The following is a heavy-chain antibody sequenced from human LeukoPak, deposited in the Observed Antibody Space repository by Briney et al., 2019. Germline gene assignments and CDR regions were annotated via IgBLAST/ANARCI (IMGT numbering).Heavy chain of an antibody. J-gene: IGHJ6*02. CDR3: AADQLVLHYYGMDV. Sequence: SVKVSCKASGFTFTSSAVQWVRQARGQRLEWIGWIVVGSGNTNYAQKFQERVTITRDMSTSTAYIELSSLRSEDTAVYYCAADQLVLHYYGMDVWGQGTTVTVSS. CDR2: IVVGSGNT. D-gene: IGHD6-13*01. V-gene: IGHV1-58*01. CDR1: GFTFTSSA.